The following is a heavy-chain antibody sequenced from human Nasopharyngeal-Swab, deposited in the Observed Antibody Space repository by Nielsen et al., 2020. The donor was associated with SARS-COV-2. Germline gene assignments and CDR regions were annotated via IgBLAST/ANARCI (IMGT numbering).Heavy chain of an antibody. Sequence: SVKVSCKASVYTFISYYMHWVRQAPGQGLEWMGIINPSGGSTSYEQKFQGRVIMTRDTSTSTVYMELSSLRSEETAVYYCARAPDIAVADDWFDPWGQGTLVTVSS. CDR2: INPSGGST. CDR3: ARAPDIAVADDWFDP. V-gene: IGHV1-46*01. J-gene: IGHJ5*02. CDR1: VYTFISYY. D-gene: IGHD6-19*01.